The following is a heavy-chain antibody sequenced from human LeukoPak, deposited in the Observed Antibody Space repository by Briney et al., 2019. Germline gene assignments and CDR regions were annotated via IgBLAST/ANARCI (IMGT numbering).Heavy chain of an antibody. J-gene: IGHJ3*01. CDR2: ISSSSSYI. D-gene: IGHD3-3*01. V-gene: IGHV3-21*01. Sequence: SGGSLRLSCAASGFTVSSYSMNWVRQAPGKGLEWVSSISSSSSYIYYADSVKGRFTISRDNAKNSLYLQMNSLRAEDTAVYYCARDLGGSEYYDFWSGSANDAFDVWGQGTMVTVSS. CDR3: ARDLGGSEYYDFWSGSANDAFDV. CDR1: GFTVSSYS.